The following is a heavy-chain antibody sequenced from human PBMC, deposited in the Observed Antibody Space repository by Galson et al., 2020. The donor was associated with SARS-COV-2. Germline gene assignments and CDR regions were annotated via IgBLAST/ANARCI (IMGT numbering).Heavy chain of an antibody. CDR2: IYDTGNTGST. D-gene: IGHD4-17*01. CDR1: GGSISRYY. J-gene: IGHJ4*02. V-gene: IGHV4-59*08. CDR3: AGQLETTVTTVGS. Sequence: PSQTLSLTCTVPGGSISRYYWSWIRQPPGKGLEWIGYIYDTGNTGSTNYNPSHKSRVTISVDTSKNQFSLKLKSVTAADTAVYYCAGQLETTVTTVGSWGQGTLVTVSS.